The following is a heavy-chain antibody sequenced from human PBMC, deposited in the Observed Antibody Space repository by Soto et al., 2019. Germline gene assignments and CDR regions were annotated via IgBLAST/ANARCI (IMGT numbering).Heavy chain of an antibody. J-gene: IGHJ6*02. Sequence: SVKVSCKASGGTFSSYAISWVRQAPGQGLEWMGGIIPIFGTANYAQKFQGRVTITADESTSTAYMELSSLRSEDTAVYYCARDGGGIGGVPAATEYYGMDVWGQGNTVTVS. CDR3: ARDGGGIGGVPAATEYYGMDV. D-gene: IGHD2-2*01. V-gene: IGHV1-69*13. CDR1: GGTFSSYA. CDR2: IIPIFGTA.